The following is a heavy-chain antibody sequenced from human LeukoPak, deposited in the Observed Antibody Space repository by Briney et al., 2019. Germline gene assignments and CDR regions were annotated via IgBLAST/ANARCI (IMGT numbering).Heavy chain of an antibody. CDR2: IIPILGIA. Sequence: GASVKVSCKASGGTFSSYAISWVRQAPGQGLEWMGRIIPILGIANYAQKFQGGVTITADKSTSTAYMELSSLRSEDTAVYYCARVPLGGATSYYYYGMDVWGQGTTVTVSS. V-gene: IGHV1-69*04. CDR3: ARVPLGGATSYYYYGMDV. J-gene: IGHJ6*02. CDR1: GGTFSSYA. D-gene: IGHD1-26*01.